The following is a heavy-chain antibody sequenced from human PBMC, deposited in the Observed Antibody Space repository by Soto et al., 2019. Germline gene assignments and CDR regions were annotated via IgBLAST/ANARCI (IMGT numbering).Heavy chain of an antibody. CDR2: IWYDASNE. D-gene: IGHD3-10*01. CDR1: GFTFSSYG. Sequence: GGSLRLSCTASGFTFSSYGMHWVRQAPGKGLEWVAVIWYDASNEIYADSVKGRFTISRDNSKNTLYLQMSSLRAEDAAVYYCARAIGNFGSGWYLDYWGQGTLVTVSS. J-gene: IGHJ4*02. V-gene: IGHV3-33*01. CDR3: ARAIGNFGSGWYLDY.